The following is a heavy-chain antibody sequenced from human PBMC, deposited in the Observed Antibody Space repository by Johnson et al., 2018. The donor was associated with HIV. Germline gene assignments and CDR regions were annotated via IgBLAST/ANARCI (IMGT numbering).Heavy chain of an antibody. CDR2: LNWNGGNT. D-gene: IGHD3-16*01. V-gene: IGHV3-20*04. Sequence: VLLLESGGGVVQPGGSLRLSCAASGFTFNSYGMNWVRQTPGKGLEWVSTLNWNGGNTNYADSVRGRFTISRDNAKNSLYLQMNSLRAEDTAVYYCARDPSRLRQSDIWGQGTMVTVSS. CDR3: ARDPSRLRQSDI. J-gene: IGHJ3*02. CDR1: GFTFNSYG.